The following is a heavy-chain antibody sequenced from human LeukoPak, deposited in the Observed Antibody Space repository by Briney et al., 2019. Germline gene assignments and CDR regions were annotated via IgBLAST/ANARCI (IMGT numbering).Heavy chain of an antibody. CDR1: GFTFSNAW. D-gene: IGHD6-13*01. V-gene: IGHV3-15*01. CDR2: IKSKTDGETT. CDR3: TTVGSS. J-gene: IGHJ4*02. Sequence: GGSLRLSYAASGFTFSNAWMSWVRQAPGKGLEWVGLIKSKTDGETTDYAAPVKGRFTISRDDSKNTLYLQMNSLKTEDTAVYYCTTVGSSWGQGTLVTVSS.